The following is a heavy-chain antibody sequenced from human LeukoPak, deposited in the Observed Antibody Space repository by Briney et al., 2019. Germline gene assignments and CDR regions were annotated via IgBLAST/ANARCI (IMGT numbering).Heavy chain of an antibody. CDR3: ARDAGYCSSTSCYKVFDY. V-gene: IGHV4-4*07. Sequence: SETLSLTCTVSGGSISSYYWSWIRQPAGKGLEWIGRIYTSGSTNYNPSLKSRVTMSVDTSKNQFSLKLSSVTAADTAVYYCARDAGYCSSTSCYKVFDYWGQGTLVTVS. J-gene: IGHJ4*02. CDR1: GGSISSYY. CDR2: IYTSGST. D-gene: IGHD2-2*01.